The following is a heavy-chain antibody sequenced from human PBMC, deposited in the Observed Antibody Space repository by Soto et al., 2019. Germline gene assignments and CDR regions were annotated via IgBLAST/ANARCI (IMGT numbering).Heavy chain of an antibody. V-gene: IGHV1-2*02. D-gene: IGHD3-22*01. CDR2: INPNSGGT. CDR3: ARGVDYYDSSGYFTTYYFDF. Sequence: ASVKVSCKXSGYTFTGYYMHWVRQAPGQGLEWMGWINPNSGGTNYEQKFQGRVTMTRDTSISTAYMELSRLRSDDTAVYYCARGVDYYDSSGYFTTYYFDFWGQGALVTVSS. J-gene: IGHJ4*02. CDR1: GYTFTGYY.